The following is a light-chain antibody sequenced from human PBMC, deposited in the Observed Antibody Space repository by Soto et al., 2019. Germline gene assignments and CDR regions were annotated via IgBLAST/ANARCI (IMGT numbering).Light chain of an antibody. CDR2: GAS. CDR1: QSVSTN. Sequence: EMVMTQSPATLSVSPGERATLSSRASQSVSTNLAWYQHKPGQPPRLLFYGASTRATGIPARFSGSASGTEFTLTIGSLQSEDFAVYYCQQYYNWPPMYTFGQGTKLEIK. CDR3: QQYYNWPPMYT. J-gene: IGKJ2*01. V-gene: IGKV3-15*01.